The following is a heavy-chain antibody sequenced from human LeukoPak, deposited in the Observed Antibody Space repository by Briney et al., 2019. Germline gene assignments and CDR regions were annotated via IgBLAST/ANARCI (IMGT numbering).Heavy chain of an antibody. V-gene: IGHV3-21*01. Sequence: SGGSLRLSCAASGFTFSNYSMTWVRQAPGKGLEWVSSISGSSTYIYYADSVKGRFTISRDNAKNSLILQMNSLRAEDTAVYYCASATSDDDSYAFDIWGQGTMVTVSS. J-gene: IGHJ3*02. CDR2: ISGSSTYI. CDR3: ASATSDDDSYAFDI. CDR1: GFTFSNYS. D-gene: IGHD3-3*01.